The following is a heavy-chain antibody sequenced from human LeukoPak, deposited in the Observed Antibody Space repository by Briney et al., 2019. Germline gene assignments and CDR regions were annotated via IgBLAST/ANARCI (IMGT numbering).Heavy chain of an antibody. Sequence: GGSLRLSCAASGFTFSSYSMNWVRQAPGKGLEWVSSISSSSSYIYYADSVKGRFTISRDKAKNSLYLQMNSLRAEDTAVYYCARGISVYHAFDIWGQGTMVTVSS. CDR1: GFTFSSYS. CDR3: ARGISVYHAFDI. V-gene: IGHV3-21*01. J-gene: IGHJ3*02. D-gene: IGHD3-3*01. CDR2: ISSSSSYI.